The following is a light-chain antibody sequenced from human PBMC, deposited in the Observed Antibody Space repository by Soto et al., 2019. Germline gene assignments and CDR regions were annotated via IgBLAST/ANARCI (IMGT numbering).Light chain of an antibody. V-gene: IGKV3-20*01. CDR3: QQYNSWPT. CDR2: GAF. Sequence: IVLTQSTGTLSLSPGERATLSCRASQIISSTYLGWYQQKPGQAPRLLIYGAFNRATGIPARFSGRGSGTEFTLTISSLVSDDFAVYYCQQYNSWPTFGPGTKVDIK. CDR1: QIISSTY. J-gene: IGKJ1*01.